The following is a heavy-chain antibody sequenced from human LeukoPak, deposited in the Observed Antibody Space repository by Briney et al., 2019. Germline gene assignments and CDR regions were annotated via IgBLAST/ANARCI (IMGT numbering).Heavy chain of an antibody. J-gene: IGHJ4*02. CDR3: ARAICSSTSCYWTDY. D-gene: IGHD2-2*01. V-gene: IGHV1-18*01. CDR1: GYTFTSYG. Sequence: ASVTVSCKASGYTFTSYGISWVRQAPGQGLEWMGWISAYNGNTNYAQKLQGRVTMTTDTSTSTAYMELRSLRSDDTAVYYCARAICSSTSCYWTDYWGQGTLVTVSS. CDR2: ISAYNGNT.